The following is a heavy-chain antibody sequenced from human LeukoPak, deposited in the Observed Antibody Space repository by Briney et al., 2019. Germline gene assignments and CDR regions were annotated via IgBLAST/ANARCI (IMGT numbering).Heavy chain of an antibody. CDR2: ISGSGGST. CDR3: ARDPRITRFGVVVISTYLDY. J-gene: IGHJ4*02. D-gene: IGHD3-3*01. V-gene: IGHV3-23*01. CDR1: GFTFSSYG. Sequence: GGSLRLSCAASGFTFSSYGMSWVRQAPGKGLEWVSAISGSGGSTYYADSVKGRFTISRDNSNNTLYLQMNSLKTEDTAVYYCARDPRITRFGVVVISTYLDYWGQGTLVTVSS.